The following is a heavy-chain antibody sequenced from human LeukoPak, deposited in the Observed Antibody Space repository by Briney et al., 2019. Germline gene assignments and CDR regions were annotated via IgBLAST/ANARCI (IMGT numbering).Heavy chain of an antibody. J-gene: IGHJ4*02. V-gene: IGHV3-23*01. Sequence: EGSLRLSCEGSGFPFGSYVMSWVRQAPGKGLEWVSAISGSGGSTYYADSVKGRFTISRDNSKNTLYLQMNSLRAEDTAVYYCAKDDYCGGDCYSYIMDYWGQGTLVTVSS. CDR3: AKDDYCGGDCYSYIMDY. D-gene: IGHD2-21*02. CDR1: GFPFGSYV. CDR2: ISGSGGST.